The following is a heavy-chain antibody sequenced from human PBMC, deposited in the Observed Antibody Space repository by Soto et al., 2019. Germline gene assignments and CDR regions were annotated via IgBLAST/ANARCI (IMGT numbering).Heavy chain of an antibody. Sequence: QLHLVQSGAEVKKPGSSVKISCKESGGTFGNYALSWVRQAPGQGLEWMGGITPIFDTTNYAQKFQGRLSITADTSTSTAYMKLSVLRSDDTAIYFCAQYPNSLINWFDPWFQGTLVSVSS. CDR3: AQYPNSLINWFDP. CDR2: ITPIFDTT. D-gene: IGHD2-8*01. CDR1: GGTFGNYA. V-gene: IGHV1-69*06. J-gene: IGHJ5*02.